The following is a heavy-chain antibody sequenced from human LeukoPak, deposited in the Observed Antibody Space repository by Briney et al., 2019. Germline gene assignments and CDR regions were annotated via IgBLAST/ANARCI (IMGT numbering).Heavy chain of an antibody. J-gene: IGHJ4*02. CDR1: GFTFSSYG. CDR3: AKEVRGSFDY. V-gene: IGHV3-33*06. D-gene: IGHD3-10*01. CDR2: IWYDGSNK. Sequence: GGSLRLSCAASGFTFSSYGMHWVRQAPGKGLEWGAVIWYDGSNKYYADSVKGRFTISGDNSKNTLYLQMNSLRAEDTAVYYCAKEVRGSFDYWGQGTLVTVSS.